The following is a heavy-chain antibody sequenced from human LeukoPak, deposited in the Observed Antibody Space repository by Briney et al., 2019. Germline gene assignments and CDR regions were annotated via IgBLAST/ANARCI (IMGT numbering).Heavy chain of an antibody. J-gene: IGHJ2*01. CDR3: ARGRGVPGRSYFSRWDFDL. V-gene: IGHV4-34*01. D-gene: IGHD1-26*01. CDR1: GGSFTGNY. Sequence: SETLSLTCAVYGGSFTGNYWRWIRQPPGKGLEWIGEINHSGSTKYNPSLKGRVTISIDTSKNQFSLKLTSVTVADTAVYYCARGRGVPGRSYFSRWDFDLWGRGTLVTVSS. CDR2: INHSGST.